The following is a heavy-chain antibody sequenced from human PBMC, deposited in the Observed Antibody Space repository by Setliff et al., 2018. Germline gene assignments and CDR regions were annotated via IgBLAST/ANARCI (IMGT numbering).Heavy chain of an antibody. V-gene: IGHV1-2*02. Sequence: ASVKVSCKASGYTFTAYYIHWVRQAPGQGLEWMGWINPNAGNINYIQKFQGRVTMTRDTSISTAYMELRRLKSDDTAVYYCARDRKEIVVKPPAASLDYWGQGTQVTVSS. J-gene: IGHJ4*02. CDR1: GYTFTAYY. CDR3: ARDRKEIVVKPPAASLDY. CDR2: INPNAGNI. D-gene: IGHD2-2*01.